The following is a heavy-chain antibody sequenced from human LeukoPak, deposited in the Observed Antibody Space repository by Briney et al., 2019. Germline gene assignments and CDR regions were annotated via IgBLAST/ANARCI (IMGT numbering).Heavy chain of an antibody. CDR1: GFTFSSYA. V-gene: IGHV3-23*01. CDR3: AKDCIAAAGRTFYYFDY. J-gene: IGHJ4*02. D-gene: IGHD6-13*01. CDR2: ISGSGGST. Sequence: GGSLRLSCAASGFTFSSYAMSWVRQAPGKGLEWVSAISGSGGSTYYADSVKGRFTISRDNSKNTLYLQMNSLRAEDTAVYYCAKDCIAAAGRTFYYFDYWGQGTLVTVSS.